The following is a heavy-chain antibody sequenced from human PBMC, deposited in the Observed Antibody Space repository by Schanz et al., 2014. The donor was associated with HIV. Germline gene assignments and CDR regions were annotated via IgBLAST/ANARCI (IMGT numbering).Heavy chain of an antibody. CDR3: AKRIIFGVVFPANFDY. J-gene: IGHJ4*02. V-gene: IGHV3-33*06. CDR1: GFTFSSHG. D-gene: IGHD3-3*01. Sequence: QVQLVESGGGVVQPGRSLRLSCAASGFTFSSHGMHWVRQAPGKGLEWVAVIWYDGTNKYYADSVKGRFTISRDNSKNTLYLQMNSLRAEDTAVYYCAKRIIFGVVFPANFDYWGQGTLVTVSS. CDR2: IWYDGTNK.